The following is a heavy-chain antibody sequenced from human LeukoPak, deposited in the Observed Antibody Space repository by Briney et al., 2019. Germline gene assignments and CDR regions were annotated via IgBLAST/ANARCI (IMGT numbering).Heavy chain of an antibody. J-gene: IGHJ5*02. CDR3: ARDLAWGYVEQRLGWLDP. D-gene: IGHD1/OR15-1a*01. CDR2: ISAYNGNT. V-gene: IGHV1-18*01. Sequence: ASVRVSCKASGYIFTDYGITWVRQAPGQGLEWMGWISAYNGNTNYAQKFQGRFTMTTDTSTTTAYMELRCLRFDDTAVYYCARDLAWGYVEQRLGWLDPWGQGAQVTVSS. CDR1: GYIFTDYG.